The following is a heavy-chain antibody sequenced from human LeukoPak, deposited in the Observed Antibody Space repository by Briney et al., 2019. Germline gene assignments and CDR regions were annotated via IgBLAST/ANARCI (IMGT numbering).Heavy chain of an antibody. CDR2: IKQDGSEK. Sequence: GGSLRLSCAASGFTFSNKWMTWVRHAPGTGLEWVANIKQDGSEKNYVDSVKGRFTISRDNAKNSLYLQMNSLRAEDTAVYYCARENWGPDCWGQGTLVTVSS. CDR1: GFTFSNKW. V-gene: IGHV3-7*01. J-gene: IGHJ4*02. D-gene: IGHD3-16*01. CDR3: ARENWGPDC.